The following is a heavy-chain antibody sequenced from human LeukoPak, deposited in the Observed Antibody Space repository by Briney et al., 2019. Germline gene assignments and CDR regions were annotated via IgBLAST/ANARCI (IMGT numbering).Heavy chain of an antibody. V-gene: IGHV3-21*01. CDR3: ARVEYGDYELGY. CDR1: GFTFSSYS. Sequence: GGSLRLSCAASGFTFSSYSMNWVRQAPGKGLEGVSSISCSRSYIYYADSVKGRFTISRDNAKNSLYLQMNSLRAEDTAEYYCARVEYGDYELGYWGQGTLVTVSS. J-gene: IGHJ4*02. D-gene: IGHD4-17*01. CDR2: ISCSRSYI.